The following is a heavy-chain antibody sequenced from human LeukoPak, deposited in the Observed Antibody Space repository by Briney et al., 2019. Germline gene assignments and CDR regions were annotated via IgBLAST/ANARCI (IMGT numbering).Heavy chain of an antibody. CDR1: GGSISSSSFY. V-gene: IGHV4-39*01. CDR2: IYYSGGT. J-gene: IGHJ4*02. Sequence: PSETLSLTCTVSGGSISSSSFYWGWIRQPPGKGLEWIGSIYYSGGTYYNPSLTSRITISVDTSKNQFSLKLSSVTAADTAVYYCARLYGDYSIDNWGQGTLVTVSS. CDR3: ARLYGDYSIDN. D-gene: IGHD4-17*01.